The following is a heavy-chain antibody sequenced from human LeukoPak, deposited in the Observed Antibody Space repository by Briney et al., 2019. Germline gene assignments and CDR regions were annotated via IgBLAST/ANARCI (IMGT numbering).Heavy chain of an antibody. J-gene: IGHJ4*02. D-gene: IGHD1-26*01. CDR2: IYTSGST. V-gene: IGHV4-4*09. CDR3: ARAYSRSYSHFDD. CDR1: GGSISGYY. Sequence: PSETLSLTCTVSGGSISGYYWSWIRQPPGRGLEWIGYIYTSGSTNYNPSLKSRVTISVDTSKNQFSLRLSSVTAADTAMYFCARAYSRSYSHFDDWGQGTLVTVSS.